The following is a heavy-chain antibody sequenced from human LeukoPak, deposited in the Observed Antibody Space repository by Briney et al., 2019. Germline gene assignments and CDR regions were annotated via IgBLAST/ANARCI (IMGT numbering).Heavy chain of an antibody. CDR2: TYYRSKWYN. J-gene: IGHJ5*02. V-gene: IGHV6-1*01. Sequence: SQTLSLTCAISGDSVSSNSAAWNWIRQSPSRGLEWLGRTYYRSKWYNDYAVSVKSRITINPDTSKNQFSLQLNSVTPEDTAVYYCARGWAPLAGTTNKAYYYGSGSYDWFDPWGQGTLVTVSS. D-gene: IGHD3-10*01. CDR3: ARGWAPLAGTTNKAYYYGSGSYDWFDP. CDR1: GDSVSSNSAA.